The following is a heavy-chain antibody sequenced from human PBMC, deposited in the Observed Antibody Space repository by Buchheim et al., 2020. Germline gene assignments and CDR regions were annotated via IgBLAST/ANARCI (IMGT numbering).Heavy chain of an antibody. CDR1: GFTFSSYS. J-gene: IGHJ4*02. V-gene: IGHV3-21*01. D-gene: IGHD2-2*01. CDR3: AAALGSCYDY. CDR2: ISSSSSYI. Sequence: EVQLVESGGGLVKPGGSLRLSCAASGFTFSSYSMNWVRQAPGKGLEWVSSISSSSSYINYADSLKGRFTISRDNAKNSLYLQMNSLRAEDTAVYYCAAALGSCYDYWGQGTL.